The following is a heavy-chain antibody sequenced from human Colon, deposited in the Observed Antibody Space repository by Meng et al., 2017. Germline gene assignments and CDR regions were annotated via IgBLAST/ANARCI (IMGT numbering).Heavy chain of an antibody. V-gene: IGHV3-11*01. CDR2: IDSDSTT. D-gene: IGHD2-8*02. J-gene: IGHJ4*02. Sequence: VRQVEAGGGLAKPGGSLRLACGASGFTFSDYYTNWIRQALGKGLEWVSYIDSDSTTYYADSVKGRFTISRDNAKKSLYLQMSSLRVEDTAVYYCASGKSGFDYWGQGALVTVSS. CDR1: GFTFSDYY. CDR3: ASGKSGFDY.